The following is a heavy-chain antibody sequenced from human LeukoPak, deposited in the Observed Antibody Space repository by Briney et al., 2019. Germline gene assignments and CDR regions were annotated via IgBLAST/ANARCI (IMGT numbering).Heavy chain of an antibody. CDR1: GFTVSSSY. CDR2: IFSGGGT. J-gene: IGHJ4*02. Sequence: GGSLRLSCAASGFTVSSSYMNWVRQAPGKGLEWVSLIFSGGGTYYADSVKGRFTISRDNSKNTLYLQMNSLRVEGTAVYYCAKALISSSWYLVDSWGQGTLVTVSS. V-gene: IGHV3-53*01. CDR3: AKALISSSWYLVDS. D-gene: IGHD6-13*01.